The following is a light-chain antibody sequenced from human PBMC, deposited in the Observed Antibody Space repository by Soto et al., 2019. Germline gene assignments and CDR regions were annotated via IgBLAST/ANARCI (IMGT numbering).Light chain of an antibody. CDR2: GAS. J-gene: IGKJ2*02. CDR3: QQYGSSPCT. Sequence: EIVLTQSPGTLSLSPGERATLSCRASQTVSSNYLAWYRQKPGQAPRLLIYGASSRATGIPDRGSGSGSGTDFTLTISRLEPEDFAVYYCQQYGSSPCTFGQGTKLEIK. CDR1: QTVSSNY. V-gene: IGKV3-20*01.